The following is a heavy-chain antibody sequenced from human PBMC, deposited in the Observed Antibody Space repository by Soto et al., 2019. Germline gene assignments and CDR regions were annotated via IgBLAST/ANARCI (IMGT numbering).Heavy chain of an antibody. CDR2: INHSGST. CDR3: ARGRLYDYVWGSYRHNVVRAFDI. V-gene: IGHV4-34*01. D-gene: IGHD3-16*02. Sequence: SETLSLTCAVYGGSFSGYYWSWIRQPPGKGLEWIGEINHSGSTNYNPSLKSRVTISVDTSKNQFSLKLSSVTAADTAVYYCARGRLYDYVWGSYRHNVVRAFDIWGQGTMVTVSS. J-gene: IGHJ3*02. CDR1: GGSFSGYY.